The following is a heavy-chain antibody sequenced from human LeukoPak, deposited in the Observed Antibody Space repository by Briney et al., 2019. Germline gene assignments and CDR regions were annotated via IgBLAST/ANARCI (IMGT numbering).Heavy chain of an antibody. CDR3: AKVGVSSGSFYYYYMDV. J-gene: IGHJ6*03. V-gene: IGHV3-30*02. D-gene: IGHD6-19*01. CDR2: IRYDGSNK. CDR1: GFTFSSYG. Sequence: GGSLRHSCAASGFTFSSYGMHWVRQAPGKGLEWVAFIRYDGSNKYYADSVKGRFTISRDNSKNTLYLQMNSLRAEDTAVYYCAKVGVSSGSFYYYYMDVWGKGTTVTISS.